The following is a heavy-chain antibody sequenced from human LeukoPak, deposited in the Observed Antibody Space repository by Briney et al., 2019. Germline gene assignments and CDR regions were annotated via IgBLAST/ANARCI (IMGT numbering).Heavy chain of an antibody. CDR3: TRGGLVVTPIYWFDP. J-gene: IGHJ5*02. CDR2: ISAYNGNT. CDR1: GYTFTNYG. Sequence: ASVKVSCKASGYTFTNYGISWVRQAPGQGLEWMGWISAYNGNTNYAQKLQGGVTMTTDTSTSTAYMELRSLRSDDTAVYYCTRGGLVVTPIYWFDPWGQGTLVTVSS. D-gene: IGHD4-23*01. V-gene: IGHV1-18*01.